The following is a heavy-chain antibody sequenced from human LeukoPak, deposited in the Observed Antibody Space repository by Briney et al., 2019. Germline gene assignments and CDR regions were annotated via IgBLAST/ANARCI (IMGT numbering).Heavy chain of an antibody. Sequence: GGSLRLSCAASGFTFSDYYMSWIRQAPGKGLEWVSSISSSSSYIYYADSVKGRFTISRDNAKNSLYLQVNSLRVEDTAVYYCAGALPRIVLTDAIDIWGQGTLVTVSS. V-gene: IGHV3-11*06. J-gene: IGHJ3*02. CDR1: GFTFSDYY. CDR3: AGALPRIVLTDAIDI. D-gene: IGHD1-26*01. CDR2: ISSSSSYI.